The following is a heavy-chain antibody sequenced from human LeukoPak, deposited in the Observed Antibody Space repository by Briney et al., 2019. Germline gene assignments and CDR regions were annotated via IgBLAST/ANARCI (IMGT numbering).Heavy chain of an antibody. V-gene: IGHV4-39*07. Sequence: SETLSLTCTVSGGSISSNSYYWGWIRQPPGKGLEWIGSIYYSGSTYYNPSLKSRVSISVDTSKNQFSLKLSSVTAADTAVYYCARAGGFTLVRGAVNNWFDPWGQGTLVTVSS. D-gene: IGHD3-10*01. CDR1: GGSISSNSYY. CDR2: IYYSGST. J-gene: IGHJ5*02. CDR3: ARAGGFTLVRGAVNNWFDP.